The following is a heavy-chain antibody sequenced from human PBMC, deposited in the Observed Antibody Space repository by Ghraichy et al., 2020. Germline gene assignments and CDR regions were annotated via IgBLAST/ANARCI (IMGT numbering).Heavy chain of an antibody. CDR3: AKDYLRSSDY. D-gene: IGHD4-17*01. J-gene: IGHJ4*01. CDR2: ITNSGGMT. CDR1: GFTFSTYA. V-gene: IGHV3-23*01. Sequence: GESLNISCAASGFTFSTYAMTWVRQAPGRGLEWVAAITNSGGMTFYADSVKGRFTISRDNSKNTVYLQLNSLRVEDTAVDYCAKDYLRSSDYCAQRTLVTLSS.